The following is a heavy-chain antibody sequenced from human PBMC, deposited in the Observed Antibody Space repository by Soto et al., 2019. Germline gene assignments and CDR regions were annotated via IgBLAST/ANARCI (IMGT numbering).Heavy chain of an antibody. D-gene: IGHD6-19*01. CDR2: ISSSSTII. Sequence: HPGGSLRLSCAASGFTFSGYSMNWVRQAPGKGLEWVSYISSSSTIIFYADSVKGRFSISRDNAKNSVSLQMDSLRDEDTAVYYCARDSSGTYWGQGTQVTVSS. CDR1: GFTFSGYS. V-gene: IGHV3-48*02. J-gene: IGHJ4*02. CDR3: ARDSSGTY.